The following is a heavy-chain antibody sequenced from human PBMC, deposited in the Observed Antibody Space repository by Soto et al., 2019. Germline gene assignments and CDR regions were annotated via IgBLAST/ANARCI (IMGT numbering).Heavy chain of an antibody. D-gene: IGHD1-26*01. J-gene: IGHJ6*02. CDR1: GFTFSSYG. CDR3: AKWMELLGYYYYYGMDV. CDR2: ISYDGSNK. V-gene: IGHV3-30*18. Sequence: TVGSLRLSCAASGFTFSSYGMHWVRQAPGKGLEGVAVISYDGSNKYYADSVKGRFTISRDNSKNTLYLQMNSLRAEDTAVYYCAKWMELLGYYYYYGMDVWGQGTTVTVSS.